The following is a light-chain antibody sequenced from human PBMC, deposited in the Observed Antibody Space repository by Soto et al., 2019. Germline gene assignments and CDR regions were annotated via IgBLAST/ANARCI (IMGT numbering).Light chain of an antibody. V-gene: IGKV3-15*01. CDR1: QSVSSS. CDR2: DAS. J-gene: IGKJ4*01. Sequence: EIVMTQSPATLSVSPGDRATLSCRASQSVSSSLAWYQQIPGQSPRLLIYDASTRATVIPARFGGTGSGTEFTLTISSLQSEDFAVYYCQPYNNWPPLTFGGGTKVELK. CDR3: QPYNNWPPLT.